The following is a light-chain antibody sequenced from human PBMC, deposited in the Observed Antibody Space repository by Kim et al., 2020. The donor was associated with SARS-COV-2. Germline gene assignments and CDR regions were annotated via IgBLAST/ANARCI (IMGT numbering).Light chain of an antibody. CDR1: SGRIASNF. Sequence: LTQPHSVSESLGKTVTISCTRSSGRIASNFVQWYQQRPGSAPTSVIYEDNQRPSWVPDRFSGSIDDSSNSASLTISGLKTEDEADYYCQSGRLFGGGTQLTVL. CDR2: EDN. V-gene: IGLV6-57*04. J-gene: IGLJ2*01. CDR3: QSGRL.